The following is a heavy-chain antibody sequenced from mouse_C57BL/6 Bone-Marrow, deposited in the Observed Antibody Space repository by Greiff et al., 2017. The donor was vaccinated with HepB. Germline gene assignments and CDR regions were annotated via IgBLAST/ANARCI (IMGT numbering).Heavy chain of an antibody. CDR1: GYSITSGYD. CDR3: ARVDYGNAMDY. D-gene: IGHD1-1*01. CDR2: ISYSGST. Sequence: EVKLQESGPGMVKPSQSLSLTCTVTGYSITSGYDWHWIRHFPGNKLEWMGYISYSGSTNYNPSLKSRISITHDTSKNHFFLKLNSVTTEDTATYYCARVDYGNAMDYWGQGTSVTVSS. J-gene: IGHJ4*01. V-gene: IGHV3-1*01.